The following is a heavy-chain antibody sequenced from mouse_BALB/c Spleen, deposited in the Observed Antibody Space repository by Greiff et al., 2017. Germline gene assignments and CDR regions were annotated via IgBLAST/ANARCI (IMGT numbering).Heavy chain of an antibody. D-gene: IGHD1-1*01. CDR2: ISYSGST. CDR3: ARSGYYGTSYWYFDV. J-gene: IGHJ1*01. V-gene: IGHV3-2*02. Sequence: EVQLQESGPGLVKPSQSLSLTCTVTGYSITSDYAWNWIRQFPGNKLEWMGYISYSGSTSYNPSLKSRISITRDTSENQFFLQLNSVTTEDTATYYCARSGYYGTSYWYFDVWGAGTTVTVSS. CDR1: GYSITSDYA.